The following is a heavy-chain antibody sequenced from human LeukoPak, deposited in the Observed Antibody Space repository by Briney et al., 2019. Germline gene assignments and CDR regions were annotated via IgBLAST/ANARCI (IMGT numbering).Heavy chain of an antibody. V-gene: IGHV3-23*01. D-gene: IGHD2-15*01. CDR1: GFTFSSYA. CDR3: AKGSGPLQYYFDY. Sequence: GGSLRLSCAASGFTFSSYAMSWVRQAPGKGLEWVSAISGRGGSTYYADSVKGRFTISRDNSKNTLYLQMNSLRAEDTAVYYCAKGSGPLQYYFDYWGQGTLVTVSS. J-gene: IGHJ4*02. CDR2: ISGRGGST.